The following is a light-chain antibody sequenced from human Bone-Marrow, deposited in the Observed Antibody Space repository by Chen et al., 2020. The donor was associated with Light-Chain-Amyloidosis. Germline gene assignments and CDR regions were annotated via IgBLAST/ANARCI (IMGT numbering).Light chain of an antibody. CDR3: QSADRRGTYEVM. CDR2: RDT. J-gene: IGLJ3*02. V-gene: IGLV3-25*03. Sequence: SHELTQPPSVSVSPGQTARITCSGDDLPTKYAYWYQQKPGQAPVLVIHRDTEGPSGMSERFSGSRSGTTATLTISGVQAEDEADYHCQSADRRGTYEVMFGGGTKLTVL. CDR1: DLPTKY.